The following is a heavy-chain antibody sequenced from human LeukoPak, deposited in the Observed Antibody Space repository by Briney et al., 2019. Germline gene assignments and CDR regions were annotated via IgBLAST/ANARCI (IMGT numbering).Heavy chain of an antibody. V-gene: IGHV3-43D*03. Sequence: GSLGLSFAASGFPFYDYAMHWVRPAPGKGLEWVSLISWDGGSTYYADSVKGRFTISRDNSKNSLYLQMNSLRAEDTALYYCAKAGGSGVRSYFDYWGQGTLVTVSS. CDR1: GFPFYDYA. CDR3: AKAGGSGVRSYFDY. D-gene: IGHD4-23*01. CDR2: ISWDGGST. J-gene: IGHJ4*02.